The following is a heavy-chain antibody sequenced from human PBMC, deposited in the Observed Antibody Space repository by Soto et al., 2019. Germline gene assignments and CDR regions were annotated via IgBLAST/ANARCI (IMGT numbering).Heavy chain of an antibody. CDR1: GFMFSDYG. V-gene: IGHV3-33*01. D-gene: IGHD6-19*01. CDR2: IWYDGNYK. J-gene: IGHJ4*02. Sequence: QVHLVESGGGVVHPGRSLRLSCAASGFMFSDYGMHWVRQAPGKGLEWVAIIWYDGNYKYYSESAKGRFTISRDNSNNTLYLQMNNLRVEDTAVYFCAREGAVAGSQDCWGQGTLVTVSS. CDR3: AREGAVAGSQDC.